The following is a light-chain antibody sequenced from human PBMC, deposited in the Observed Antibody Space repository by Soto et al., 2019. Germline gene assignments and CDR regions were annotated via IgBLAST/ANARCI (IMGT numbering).Light chain of an antibody. Sequence: QSVLTQPPSVSGAPGQRVTISCTGSSSNIGAGYDVHWYQQLPGTAPKLLIYGNSNRPSGVPDRFSGSKSGTSASLAITGLQAEDEADYYCQSYDSCLAVVFGGGIKLTVL. CDR2: GNS. CDR1: SSNIGAGYD. J-gene: IGLJ2*01. V-gene: IGLV1-40*01. CDR3: QSYDSCLAVV.